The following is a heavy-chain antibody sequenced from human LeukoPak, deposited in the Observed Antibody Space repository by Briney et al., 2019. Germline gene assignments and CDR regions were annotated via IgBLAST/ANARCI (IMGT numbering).Heavy chain of an antibody. J-gene: IGHJ4*02. D-gene: IGHD1-26*01. Sequence: SETLPLTCSVSGVSITTYYWSWFRQTAGKGPDWIGRLHASGPTNYNPSLKSRVTMSVDTSKNQLSLNVRSVTVADTAVYFCARHTRMWGYFDSWGQGTLVAVSS. CDR3: ARHTRMWGYFDS. CDR2: LHASGPT. CDR1: GVSITTYY. V-gene: IGHV4-4*07.